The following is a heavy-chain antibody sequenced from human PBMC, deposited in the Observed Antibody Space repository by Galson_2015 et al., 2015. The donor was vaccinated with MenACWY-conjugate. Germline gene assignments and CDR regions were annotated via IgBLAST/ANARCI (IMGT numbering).Heavy chain of an antibody. CDR1: GGSISSSSYY. V-gene: IGHV4-39*07. Sequence: SETLSLTCTVSGGSISSSSYYWGWIRQPPGKGLEWIGSIYYSGSTYYNPSLKSRVTISVDTSKNQFSLKLSSVTAADTAVYYCARDLRGSGSYYYPDDAFDIWGQGTMVTVSS. CDR2: IYYSGST. J-gene: IGHJ3*02. CDR3: ARDLRGSGSYYYPDDAFDI. D-gene: IGHD3-10*01.